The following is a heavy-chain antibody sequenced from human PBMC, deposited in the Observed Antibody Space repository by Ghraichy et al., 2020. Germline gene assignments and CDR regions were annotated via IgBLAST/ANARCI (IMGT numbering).Heavy chain of an antibody. CDR3: ARDSRGRNGTYEGFDQ. D-gene: IGHD1-26*01. CDR2: INWNGDST. CDR1: GFTFDDHG. Sequence: GGSLRLSCAASGFTFDDHGMSWVRQAAGKGLEWVSAINWNGDSTAYADSVKGRFTISRDNANNFLYLQMNSLRDDDTALYYCARDSRGRNGTYEGFDQWGQGNLVTVSS. V-gene: IGHV3-20*04. J-gene: IGHJ4*02.